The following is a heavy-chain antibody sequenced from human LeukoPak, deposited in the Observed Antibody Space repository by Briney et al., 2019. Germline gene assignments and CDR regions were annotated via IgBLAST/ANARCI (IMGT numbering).Heavy chain of an antibody. V-gene: IGHV3-23*01. J-gene: IGHJ4*02. CDR2: ISGSGGSS. CDR1: GFTFSSYA. CDR3: AKDGDESSGYFGY. D-gene: IGHD3-22*01. Sequence: GGSLRLSCAASGFTFSSYAMSWVRQAPGKGLEWVSAISGSGGSSYYADSVKGRFTISRDNSKNTLYLQMNSLRAEDTAVYYCAKDGDESSGYFGYWGQGTLVTVSS.